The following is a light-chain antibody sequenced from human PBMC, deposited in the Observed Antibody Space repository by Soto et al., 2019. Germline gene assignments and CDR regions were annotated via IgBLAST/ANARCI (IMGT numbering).Light chain of an antibody. CDR3: QEYSKWPLFT. Sequence: EIVVTQSPGILSVSPGDRATLSCRASHSVVRNLAWYQQKPGQAPTLLIYAASTRATGLPARFSGSGSGTDFTLTISSLQSEDFAVYYCQEYSKWPLFTFGPGTRVDIK. V-gene: IGKV3-15*01. CDR1: HSVVRN. CDR2: AAS. J-gene: IGKJ3*01.